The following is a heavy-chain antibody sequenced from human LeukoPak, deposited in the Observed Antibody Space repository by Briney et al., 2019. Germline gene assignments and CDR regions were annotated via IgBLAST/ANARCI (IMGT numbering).Heavy chain of an antibody. V-gene: IGHV4-61*01. CDR3: ARGSGAFDY. Sequence: SETLSLTCIVSGGSISSSSYYWSWIRQPPGKGLEWIGYIYYSGSTNYSPSLKSRVTMSVDTSKKQFSLKVTSVTAADTAVYYCARGSGAFDYWGQGTLVTVSS. CDR2: IYYSGST. CDR1: GGSISSSSYY. J-gene: IGHJ4*02.